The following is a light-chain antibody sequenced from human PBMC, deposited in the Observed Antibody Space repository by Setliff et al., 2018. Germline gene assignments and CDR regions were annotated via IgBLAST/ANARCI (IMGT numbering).Light chain of an antibody. J-gene: IGLJ1*01. CDR1: SSDVGGYNY. V-gene: IGLV2-14*01. CDR2: DVS. Sequence: QYALTQPASVSGSPGQSITISCTGTSSDVGGYNYVSWYQQHPGKAPKLMIYDVSKRPSGVSNRFSGSKSGNTASLTISGLQAEDEADYYCSSYTSSSPYVFGTGTKV. CDR3: SSYTSSSPYV.